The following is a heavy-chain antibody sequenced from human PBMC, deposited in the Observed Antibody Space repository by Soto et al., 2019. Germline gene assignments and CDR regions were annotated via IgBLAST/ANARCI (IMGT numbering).Heavy chain of an antibody. Sequence: ASVKISCKASGYTFTSYGISWVRQAPGQGLEWMGWISAYNGNTNYAQKLQGRVTMTTDTSTSTAYMELRSLRSDDTAVYYCARVEYSSSSDQVGFEYWGQGTLVTVSS. J-gene: IGHJ4*02. CDR2: ISAYNGNT. CDR3: ARVEYSSSSDQVGFEY. CDR1: GYTFTSYG. D-gene: IGHD6-6*01. V-gene: IGHV1-18*04.